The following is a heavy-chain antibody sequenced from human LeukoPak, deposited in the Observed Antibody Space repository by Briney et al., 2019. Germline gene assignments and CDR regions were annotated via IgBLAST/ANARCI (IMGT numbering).Heavy chain of an antibody. D-gene: IGHD5-18*01. V-gene: IGHV4-39*01. CDR1: GDSVSSSSYY. CDR3: VRQGYSYGHITTNRFDP. CDR2: IYYSGST. J-gene: IGHJ5*02. Sequence: SETLSLTCTVFGDSVSSSSYYWGWIRQSAGNGLEWVGSIYYSGSTYYNPSLKSRVTISVDTSKNQFSLKLSSVPAADTAVYYCVRQGYSYGHITTNRFDPWGQGTLVTVSS.